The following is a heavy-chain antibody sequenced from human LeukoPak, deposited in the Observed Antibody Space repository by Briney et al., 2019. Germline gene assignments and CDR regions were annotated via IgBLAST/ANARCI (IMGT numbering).Heavy chain of an antibody. CDR1: GGSISSGSYY. CDR3: ARGDWFGEYYFDY. D-gene: IGHD3-10*01. CDR2: IYTSGST. Sequence: SETLSLTCTVSGGSISSGSYYWSWIRQPPGKGLEWIGRIYTSGSTNYNPSLKSRVTISVDTSKNQFSLKLSSVTAADTAVYYCARGDWFGEYYFDYWGQGTLVTVSS. V-gene: IGHV4-61*02. J-gene: IGHJ4*02.